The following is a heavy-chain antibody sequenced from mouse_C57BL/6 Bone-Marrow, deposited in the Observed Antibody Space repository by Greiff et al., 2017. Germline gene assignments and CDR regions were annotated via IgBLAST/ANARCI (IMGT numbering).Heavy chain of an antibody. J-gene: IGHJ1*03. CDR1: GYTFTGYW. D-gene: IGHD2-5*01. Sequence: QVQLQQSGAELMKPGASVKLSCKATGYTFTGYWIEWVKQRPGHGLEWIGEILPGSGSTTYNEKFKGKATFTADTSSNIAYMQLSSLTTEDSAIYYCARVGYSNYVAHWYFDVWGTGTTVTVSS. CDR3: ARVGYSNYVAHWYFDV. V-gene: IGHV1-9*01. CDR2: ILPGSGST.